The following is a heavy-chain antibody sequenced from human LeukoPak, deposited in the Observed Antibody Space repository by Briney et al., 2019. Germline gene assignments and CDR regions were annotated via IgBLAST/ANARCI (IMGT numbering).Heavy chain of an antibody. D-gene: IGHD3-3*01. V-gene: IGHV3-48*02. Sequence: GGSLRLSCAASGFTFSSYSMNWVRQAPGKGLEWVSYISSSSSTIYYADSVKGRFTISRDNAKNSLYLQMNSLRDEDAAVYYCARVPEGYYHFWSGYYRDYYYYGMDVWGQGTTVTVSS. CDR2: ISSSSSTI. CDR3: ARVPEGYYHFWSGYYRDYYYYGMDV. J-gene: IGHJ6*02. CDR1: GFTFSSYS.